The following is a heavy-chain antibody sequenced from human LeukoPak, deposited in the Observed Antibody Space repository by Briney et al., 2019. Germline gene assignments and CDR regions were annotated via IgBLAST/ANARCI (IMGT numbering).Heavy chain of an antibody. J-gene: IGHJ4*02. D-gene: IGHD6-6*01. CDR1: GGSISAYY. CDR3: ARFGSSSSRFFDQ. Sequence: KSSETLSLTCTVPGGSISAYYWSWIRQPPGKGLEWIGYIHFSGTTNYYPSLKSRVTLALDTSKNQCSLKLNSVTAADTAVYYCARFGSSSSRFFDQWGQGTRVSVSS. CDR2: IHFSGTT. V-gene: IGHV4-59*01.